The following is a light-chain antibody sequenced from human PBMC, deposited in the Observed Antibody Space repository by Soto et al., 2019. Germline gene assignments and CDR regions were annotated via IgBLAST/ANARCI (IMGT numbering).Light chain of an antibody. Sequence: EIVLTQSPCTLSLSPGERATLSCRASQSVSSSYLAWYQQKPGQAPRLLIYGASSRATGIPDRFSGSGSGTDFTLTISRLEPEDFAVYYCQQYNNWSPTFGQGTKVDIK. CDR3: QQYNNWSPT. V-gene: IGKV3-20*01. CDR1: QSVSSSY. CDR2: GAS. J-gene: IGKJ1*01.